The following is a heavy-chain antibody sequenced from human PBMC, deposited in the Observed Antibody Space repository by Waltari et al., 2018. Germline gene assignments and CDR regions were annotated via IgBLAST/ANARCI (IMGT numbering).Heavy chain of an antibody. J-gene: IGHJ4*02. CDR1: GGSISSYS. CDR3: ARGLARVGARPYYFDY. CDR2: LYYRGRT. V-gene: IGHV4-59*01. Sequence: QVQLQESGPGLVKPSETLSLTCTVSGGSISSYSWSWILQPPGKGLVWIGYLYYRGRTNYNPALKSGVTKSVDTSKNQFSLKLSSVTAADTAVYYCARGLARVGARPYYFDYWGQGTLVTVSS. D-gene: IGHD1-26*01.